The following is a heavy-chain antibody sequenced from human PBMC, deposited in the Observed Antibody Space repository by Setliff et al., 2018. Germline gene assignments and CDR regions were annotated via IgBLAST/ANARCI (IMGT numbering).Heavy chain of an antibody. CDR2: ISIYNGNT. V-gene: IGHV1-18*01. CDR1: GYTFTSYG. J-gene: IGHJ4*02. D-gene: IGHD6-13*01. CDR3: ARGIAAVGTSYYFDY. Sequence: GASVKVSCKASGYTFTSYGINWVRQAPGQGLEWMGWISIYNGNTNYAQKLQGRVTMTTDTSTSTAYMELRSLRSDDTAVYYCARGIAAVGTSYYFDYWSQGTLVTVPQ.